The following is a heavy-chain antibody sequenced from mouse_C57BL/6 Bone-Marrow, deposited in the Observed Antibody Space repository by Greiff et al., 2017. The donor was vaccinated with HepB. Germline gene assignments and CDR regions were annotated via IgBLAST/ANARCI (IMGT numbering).Heavy chain of an antibody. CDR3: ARHLITTVVDRYFDV. Sequence: EVQRVESGGGLVQPGGSLKLSCAASGFTFSDYYMYWVRQTPEKRLEWVAYISNGGGSTYYPDTVKGRFTISRDNAKNTLYLQMSRLKSEDTAMYYCARHLITTVVDRYFDVWGTGTTVTVSS. CDR1: GFTFSDYY. CDR2: ISNGGGST. J-gene: IGHJ1*03. V-gene: IGHV5-12*01. D-gene: IGHD1-1*01.